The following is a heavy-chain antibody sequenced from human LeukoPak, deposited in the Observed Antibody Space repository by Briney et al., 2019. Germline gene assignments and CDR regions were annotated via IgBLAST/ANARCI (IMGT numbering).Heavy chain of an antibody. D-gene: IGHD6-13*01. CDR1: GFTFSSYA. V-gene: IGHV3-23*01. CDR3: ATGGIYTGDWFDP. CDR2: ISGSGGST. Sequence: PGGSLRLSCAASGFTFSSYAMSWVRHAPGKGLEWVSAISGSGGSTYYADSVKGRFPISRDNSKNTLYLQMNSLRAEDTAVYYCATGGIYTGDWFDPWGQGTLVTVSS. J-gene: IGHJ5*02.